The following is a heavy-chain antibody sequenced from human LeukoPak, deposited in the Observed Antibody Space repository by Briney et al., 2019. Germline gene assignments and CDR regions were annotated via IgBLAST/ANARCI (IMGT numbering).Heavy chain of an antibody. D-gene: IGHD3-10*01. CDR2: ISSSGSTI. J-gene: IGHJ4*02. V-gene: IGHV3-48*03. CDR3: ARDFYYGSGRFDY. CDR1: GFTFSNYE. Sequence: GGSLRLSCAASGFTFSNYEMNWVRQAPGKGLEWVSYISSSGSTIHYADSVKGRFTISRDNAKNSLYLQMNSLRAEDTSIYYCARDFYYGSGRFDYWGQGTLVTVSS.